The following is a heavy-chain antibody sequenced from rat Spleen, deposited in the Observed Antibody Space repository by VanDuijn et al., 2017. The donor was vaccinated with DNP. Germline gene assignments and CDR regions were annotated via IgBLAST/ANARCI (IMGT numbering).Heavy chain of an antibody. CDR3: ATHGSFDY. CDR1: GFTFSNYG. CDR2: ISISGDTT. J-gene: IGHJ2*01. V-gene: IGHV5S13*01. D-gene: IGHD1-12*02. Sequence: EVQLVESGGGLVQPGRSLKLSCAASGFTFSNYGMAWVRQAPTKGLEWVATISISGDTTYYRDSVKGRFTISRDNAKSTLYLQMDSLRSEDTATYYCATHGSFDYWGQGVMVTVSS.